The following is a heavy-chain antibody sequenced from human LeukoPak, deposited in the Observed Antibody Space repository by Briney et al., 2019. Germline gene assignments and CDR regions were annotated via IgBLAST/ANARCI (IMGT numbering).Heavy chain of an antibody. CDR1: GYSFTSYW. CDR2: INAGDSET. J-gene: IGHJ4*02. Sequence: GESLKISCWGSGYSFTSYWIAWERQMPGKGLEWMGLINAGDSETRYSPSFQGQVSISVDRSSSTAYLQWGSLKASDTAMYYCARPADYSSSWFDYWGQGTLVTVSS. V-gene: IGHV5-51*01. D-gene: IGHD6-13*01. CDR3: ARPADYSSSWFDY.